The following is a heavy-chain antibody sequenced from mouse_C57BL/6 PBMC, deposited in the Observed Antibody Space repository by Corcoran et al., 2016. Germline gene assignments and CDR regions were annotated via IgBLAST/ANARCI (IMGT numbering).Heavy chain of an antibody. V-gene: IGHV9-3*01. Sequence: QIQLVQSGPELKKPGETVKISCKASGYTFTTYGMSWVKQAPGKGLKWMGWINTYSGVPTYADDFKGRFAFSLETSASTAYLQINNLKNEDTATYFCARQTTVVEYYFDYWGQGTTLTVSS. CDR1: GYTFTTYG. CDR2: INTYSGVP. D-gene: IGHD1-1*01. J-gene: IGHJ2*01. CDR3: ARQTTVVEYYFDY.